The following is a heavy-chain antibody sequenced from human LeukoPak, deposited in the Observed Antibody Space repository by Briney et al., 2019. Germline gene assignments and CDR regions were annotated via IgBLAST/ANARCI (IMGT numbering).Heavy chain of an antibody. CDR3: ASLHQLRGITVFDY. CDR1: GFTFSDYY. V-gene: IGHV4-34*01. J-gene: IGHJ4*02. CDR2: INHSGST. Sequence: GSLRLSCAASGFTFSDYYMSWIRQPPGKGLEWFGEINHSGSTNYNPSLKSRVTISVDTSKNQFSLKLSSVTAADTAVYFCASLHQLRGITVFDYWGQGTLVTVSS. D-gene: IGHD3-10*01.